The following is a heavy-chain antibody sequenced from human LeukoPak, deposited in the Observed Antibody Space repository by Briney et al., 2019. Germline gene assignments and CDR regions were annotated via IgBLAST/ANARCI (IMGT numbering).Heavy chain of an antibody. V-gene: IGHV3-11*01. CDR3: AHSRSYSYFDS. D-gene: IGHD1-26*01. CDR1: GFDFREDY. J-gene: IGHJ4*02. CDR2: ITASGRTI. Sequence: GGSLRLSCTASGFDFREDYLSWMRQAPGKGLEWISYITASGRTIYYADSVKGRFTISRDNAERSLSLQMNSLTAEDTAVYYCAHSRSYSYFDSWGQGTLVTVSS.